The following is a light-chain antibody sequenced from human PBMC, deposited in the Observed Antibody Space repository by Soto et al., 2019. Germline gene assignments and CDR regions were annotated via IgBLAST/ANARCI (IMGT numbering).Light chain of an antibody. CDR3: CSYADKYFYV. Sequence: QSALTQPRSVSGSPGQSGTISCTGTSSDVGTYHYVSRYQHHPGKAPKLIISDVTQRPSGIPDRFSGSKSGNTASLTISGLQTDDEADYHCCSYADKYFYVFGTGTQLTVL. CDR2: DVT. V-gene: IGLV2-11*01. CDR1: SSDVGTYHY. J-gene: IGLJ1*01.